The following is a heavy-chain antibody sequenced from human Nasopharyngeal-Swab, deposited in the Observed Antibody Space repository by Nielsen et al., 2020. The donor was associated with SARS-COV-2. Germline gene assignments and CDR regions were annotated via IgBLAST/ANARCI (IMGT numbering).Heavy chain of an antibody. V-gene: IGHV4-59*08. CDR3: ASYTVTTYHAFDI. J-gene: IGHJ3*02. D-gene: IGHD4-17*01. Sequence: SETLSLTCTVSGGSISSYYWSWIRQPPGKGLEWIGYIYYSGSTNYNPSLKSRVTISVDTSKNQFSLKLSSVTAADTAVYYCASYTVTTYHAFDIWGQGTMVTVSS. CDR1: GGSISSYY. CDR2: IYYSGST.